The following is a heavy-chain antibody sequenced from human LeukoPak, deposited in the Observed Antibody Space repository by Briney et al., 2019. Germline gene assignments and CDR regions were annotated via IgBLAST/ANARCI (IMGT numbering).Heavy chain of an antibody. V-gene: IGHV3-9*01. Sequence: GGSLRLSCAASGFTFDDYAMHWVRHAPGKGLEWVSGISWNGGRIDYADSVKGRFTISRDNAKNSLFLQMNSLRPEDTALYYCAKEFRYGSGGYLFDYWGQGTLVTVSS. D-gene: IGHD3-10*01. CDR2: ISWNGGRI. J-gene: IGHJ4*02. CDR3: AKEFRYGSGGYLFDY. CDR1: GFTFDDYA.